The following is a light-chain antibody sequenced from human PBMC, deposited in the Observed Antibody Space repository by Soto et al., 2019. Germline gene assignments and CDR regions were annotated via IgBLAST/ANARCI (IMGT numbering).Light chain of an antibody. J-gene: IGLJ3*02. V-gene: IGLV2-14*01. CDR3: SSYTGGNTYWI. Sequence: QSALTQPASVSGSPGQSIPFSCPGTRRTFGAYNYVSWYQQHPGKAPKVIIFEASNRPSGVSNRFSGSKSGNTASLTISGLQPEDEADYHCSSYTGGNTYWIFGGGTKVTVL. CDR1: RRTFGAYNY. CDR2: EAS.